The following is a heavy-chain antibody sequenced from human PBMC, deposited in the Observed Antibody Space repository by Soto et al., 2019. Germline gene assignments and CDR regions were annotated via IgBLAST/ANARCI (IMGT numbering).Heavy chain of an antibody. CDR3: ARSHYTYGLLIDY. J-gene: IGHJ4*02. CDR2: FYSTGST. Sequence: SETLSLTCSVSGDSITTNGYYWCWFRQPSGKGLQWIGNFYSTGSTFSHPSLTSRVFISVDTSKNKFSLRLTSVTAADTAVYYCARSHYTYGLLIDYWGPGIMVTVSS. CDR1: GDSITTNGYY. V-gene: IGHV4-39*01. D-gene: IGHD2-8*01.